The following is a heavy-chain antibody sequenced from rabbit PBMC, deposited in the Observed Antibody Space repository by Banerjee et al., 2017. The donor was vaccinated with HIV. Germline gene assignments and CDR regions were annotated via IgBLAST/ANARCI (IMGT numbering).Heavy chain of an antibody. Sequence: QEQLEESGGDLVQPEGSLTLTCTASGFSLSSSYYMCWVRQAPGKGLEWIGCIDAGSSGSTYYASWAKGRFTISKTSSTTVTLQMTSLTVADTATYFCARVSETSGWGEDLWGPGTLVTVS. V-gene: IGHV1S45*01. J-gene: IGHJ4*01. CDR2: IDAGSSGST. D-gene: IGHD4-1*01. CDR3: ARVSETSGWGEDL. CDR1: GFSLSSSYY.